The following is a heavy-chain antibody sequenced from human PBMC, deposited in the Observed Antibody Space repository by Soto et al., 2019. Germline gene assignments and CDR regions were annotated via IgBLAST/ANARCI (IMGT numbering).Heavy chain of an antibody. CDR1: GFTFSNYA. V-gene: IGHV3-23*01. D-gene: IGHD2-15*01. CDR2: ISGSAART. J-gene: IGHJ4*02. Sequence: EVHLLESGGDLVQPGGSLRLSCAASGFTFSNYAMSWVRQAPGKGLDWVSGISGSAARTFYADSVKGRFTISRDNSKKTLYMQMISLRAEDTAVYYCGKWTGRYCSGGRCYLDDPFDYWGQGTLVTVSS. CDR3: GKWTGRYCSGGRCYLDDPFDY.